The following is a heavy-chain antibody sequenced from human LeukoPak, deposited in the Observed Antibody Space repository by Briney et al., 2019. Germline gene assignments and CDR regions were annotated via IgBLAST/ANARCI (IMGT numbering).Heavy chain of an antibody. Sequence: PGGSLRLSCAASGFTFSSYWMSWVRQAPGKGLEWVSAISGSGGSTYFADSVKGRFSISRDNSKNTLYLLMNSLRAEDTAVYYCAKDPQWELPSPFDHWGQGTLVTVSS. D-gene: IGHD1-26*01. CDR3: AKDPQWELPSPFDH. CDR1: GFTFSSYW. CDR2: ISGSGGST. J-gene: IGHJ4*02. V-gene: IGHV3-23*01.